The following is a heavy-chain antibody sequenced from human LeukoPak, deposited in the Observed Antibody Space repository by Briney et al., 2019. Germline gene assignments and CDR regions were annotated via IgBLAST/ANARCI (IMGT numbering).Heavy chain of an antibody. Sequence: SETLSLTCAVYGGSFSGYYWSWIRQPPGKGLEWIGEINHSGSTNYNPSLKSRVTISVDTSKNQFSLKLSSVTAADTAVYYCARLVGGDIDYWGRGTLVTVSS. CDR3: ARLVGGDIDY. CDR2: INHSGST. J-gene: IGHJ4*02. D-gene: IGHD5-12*01. CDR1: GGSFSGYY. V-gene: IGHV4-34*01.